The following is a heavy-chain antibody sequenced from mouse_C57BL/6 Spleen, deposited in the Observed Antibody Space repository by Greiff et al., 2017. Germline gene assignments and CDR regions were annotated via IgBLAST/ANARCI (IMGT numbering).Heavy chain of an antibody. CDR2: IRSKSSNYAT. Sequence: EVQLVESGGGLVQPKGSLKLSCAASGFTFNTYAMHWVRQAPGKGLEWVARIRSKSSNYATYYADSVKDRFTISRDDSQSMLYLQMNNLKTEDTAMYYCVAQIYYDYHWYFDVWGTGTTVTVSS. J-gene: IGHJ1*03. CDR3: VAQIYYDYHWYFDV. V-gene: IGHV10-3*01. D-gene: IGHD2-4*01. CDR1: GFTFNTYA.